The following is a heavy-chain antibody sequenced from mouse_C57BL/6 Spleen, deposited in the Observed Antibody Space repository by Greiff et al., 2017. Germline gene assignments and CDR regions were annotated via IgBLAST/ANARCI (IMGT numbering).Heavy chain of an antibody. V-gene: IGHV3-6*01. CDR1: GYSITSGYY. CDR3: SIYPDGENYFDF. J-gene: IGHJ2*01. CDR2: ISYDGSN. D-gene: IGHD2-3*01. Sequence: EVKLMESGPGLVKPSQSLSLTCSVTGYSITSGYYWNWIRQFPGNKLEWMGYISYDGSNNYNPSLKNRISIPRDKSKNPFFLKLNSMTTEDTATYSCSIYPDGENYFDFWGQGTTLTVSS.